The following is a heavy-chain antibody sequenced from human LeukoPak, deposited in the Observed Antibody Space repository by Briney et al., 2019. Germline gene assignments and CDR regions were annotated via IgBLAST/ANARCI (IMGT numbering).Heavy chain of an antibody. CDR2: IYYSGST. CDR3: ARVPNYYDSSPLDY. V-gene: IGHV4-39*01. Sequence: SETLSLTCTVSGGSISSSSYYWGWIRQPPGKGLEWIGSIYYSGSTYYNLSLKSRVTISVDTSKNQFSLKLSSVTAADTAVYYCARVPNYYDSSPLDYWGQGTLVTVSS. D-gene: IGHD3-22*01. J-gene: IGHJ4*02. CDR1: GGSISSSSYY.